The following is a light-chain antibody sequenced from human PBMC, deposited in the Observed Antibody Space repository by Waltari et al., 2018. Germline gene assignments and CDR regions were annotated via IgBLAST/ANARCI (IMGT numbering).Light chain of an antibody. CDR2: AAS. V-gene: IGKV1-39*01. J-gene: IGKJ4*01. CDR1: RFINNY. Sequence: DIQMTQSPSSLSASVGDRVTITCRAGRFINNYLNWYQQKPGKAPKLLVYAASTLHSGVPSRFSGSGSETDFTLTVSSLQADDFATYYCLQTLTTPLTFGGGTIVDIK. CDR3: LQTLTTPLT.